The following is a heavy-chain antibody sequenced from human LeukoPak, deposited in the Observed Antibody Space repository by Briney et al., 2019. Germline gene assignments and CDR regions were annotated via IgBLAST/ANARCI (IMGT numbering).Heavy chain of an antibody. J-gene: IGHJ4*02. CDR3: TTDPGYYYDSSGLGGV. D-gene: IGHD3-22*01. CDR1: GFIFSNAW. Sequence: GWSLRLSCVASGFIFSNAWMSWVRQAAGKGLEWVGRIKSKTDGGTTDYAPPVKGRFTISRDDSKNTLYLQMNSLKTEDRAVYYCTTDPGYYYDSSGLGGVWGQGTLVTVSS. CDR2: IKSKTDGGTT. V-gene: IGHV3-15*01.